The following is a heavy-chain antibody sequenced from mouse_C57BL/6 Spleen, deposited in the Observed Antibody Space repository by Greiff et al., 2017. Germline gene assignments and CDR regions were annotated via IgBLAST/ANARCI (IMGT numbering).Heavy chain of an antibody. D-gene: IGHD1-1*02. CDR3: ARGGFYYYYAMDN. V-gene: IGHV1-9*01. CDR1: GYTFTGYW. CDR2: IVPGSGST. J-gene: IGHJ4*01. Sequence: QVQLQQSGAELMKPGASVKLSCKATGYTFTGYWIEWVKQRPGHGLEWIGEIVPGSGSTNYNEKFQGKATFTADTSSNTAYMQLSSLTTEDSAIYYCARGGFYYYYAMDNWGQGTSVTVSS.